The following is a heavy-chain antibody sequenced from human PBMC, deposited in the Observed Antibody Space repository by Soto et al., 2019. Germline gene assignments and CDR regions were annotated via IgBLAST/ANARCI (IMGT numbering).Heavy chain of an antibody. Sequence: SETLSLTCTVSGGSISSGDYYWSWIRQPPGKGLEWIGYIYYSGSTYYNPSLKSRVTISVDTSKNQFSLKLSSVTAADTAVYYCARSYNWNDEGFDPWGQGTLVTVSS. D-gene: IGHD1-20*01. V-gene: IGHV4-30-4*01. CDR3: ARSYNWNDEGFDP. J-gene: IGHJ5*02. CDR2: IYYSGST. CDR1: GGSISSGDYY.